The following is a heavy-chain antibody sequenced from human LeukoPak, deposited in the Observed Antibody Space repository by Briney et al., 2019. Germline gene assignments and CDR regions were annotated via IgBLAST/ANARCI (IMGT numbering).Heavy chain of an antibody. CDR1: GFTFSSSY. CDR3: TREKQVGASSDH. D-gene: IGHD1-26*01. CDR2: ISTSSSYI. V-gene: IGHV3-21*01. Sequence: GGSLRLSCAASGFTFSSSYMNWVRQAPGKGLEWVSSISTSSSYIYYADSVKGRFIISRDNAKNSLSLQMKSLRVEDTAVYFCTREKQVGASSDHWGQGTLVTVSS. J-gene: IGHJ5*02.